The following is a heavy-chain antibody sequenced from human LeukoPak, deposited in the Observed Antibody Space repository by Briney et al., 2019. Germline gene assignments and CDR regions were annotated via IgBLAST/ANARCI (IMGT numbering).Heavy chain of an antibody. CDR2: IYYSGST. CDR1: AGSISSYY. V-gene: IGHV4-59*08. CDR3: ARSPFYDFWSGYTPHNWFDP. Sequence: SETLSLTCTVSAGSISSYYWSWIRQPPGKGLEWIGYIYYSGSTNYNPSLKSRVTISVDTSKNQFSLKLSSVTAADTAVYYCARSPFYDFWSGYTPHNWFDPWGQGTLVTVSS. D-gene: IGHD3-3*01. J-gene: IGHJ5*02.